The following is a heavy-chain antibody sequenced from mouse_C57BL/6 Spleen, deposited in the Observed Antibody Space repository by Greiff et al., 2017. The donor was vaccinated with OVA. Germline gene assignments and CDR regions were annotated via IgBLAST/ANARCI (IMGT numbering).Heavy chain of an antibody. CDR3: SRSMYYGNCVFDY. V-gene: IGHV1-82*01. CDR1: GYAFSSSW. CDR2: IYPGDGDT. D-gene: IGHD2-1*01. Sequence: QVQLQQSGPELVKPGASVKISCKASGYAFSSSWMNWVKQRSGKGLEWIGRIYPGDGDTNYNGKFKGKATLTADKSSSTDYMQLSSLTSEDSAVYFCSRSMYYGNCVFDYWGQGTTLTVSS. J-gene: IGHJ2*01.